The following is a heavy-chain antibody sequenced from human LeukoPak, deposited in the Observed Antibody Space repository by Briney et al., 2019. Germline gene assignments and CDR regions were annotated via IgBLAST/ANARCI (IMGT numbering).Heavy chain of an antibody. J-gene: IGHJ4*02. CDR1: GFTVSTNY. D-gene: IGHD6-19*01. CDR2: IYSGGSGGAT. CDR3: ARDSNGWYFDN. Sequence: GGSLRLSCAASGFTVSTNYMSWVRQAPAKGLEWVSGIYSGGSGGATYYADSVKGRFTISRDNSKNTVYLQMNSLRADDTAVYYCARDSNGWYFDNWGQGALVTVSS. V-gene: IGHV3-66*01.